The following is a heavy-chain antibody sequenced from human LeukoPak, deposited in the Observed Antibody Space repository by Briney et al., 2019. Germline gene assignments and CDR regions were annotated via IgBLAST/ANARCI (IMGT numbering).Heavy chain of an antibody. V-gene: IGHV4-59*01. J-gene: IGHJ6*02. CDR3: ARGSYDILTGLSAYGIDV. CDR2: IYYSGST. CDR1: GGSLSNYY. D-gene: IGHD3-9*01. Sequence: PSETLSLTYTVPGGSLSNYYWSWVRQPPGKGLEWIGYIYYSGSTNYNPSLKSRVTISVDTSKNQFSLKLSSVTAADTAVYYCARGSYDILTGLSAYGIDVWGQGTTVTVSS.